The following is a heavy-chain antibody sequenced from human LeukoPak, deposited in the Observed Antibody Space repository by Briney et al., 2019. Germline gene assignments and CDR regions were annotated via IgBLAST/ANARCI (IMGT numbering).Heavy chain of an antibody. D-gene: IGHD3-10*01. Sequence: GGSLRLSCAASGFTFSSYEMNWVRQAPGKGLEWVSYISSSGSTIYYADSVKGRFTISRDNAKNSLYLQMNSLRAEDTAVYYCARENRDYYGSGSYYTPVYYYYMDVWGKGTTVTISS. CDR3: ARENRDYYGSGSYYTPVYYYYMDV. CDR1: GFTFSSYE. J-gene: IGHJ6*03. CDR2: ISSSGSTI. V-gene: IGHV3-48*03.